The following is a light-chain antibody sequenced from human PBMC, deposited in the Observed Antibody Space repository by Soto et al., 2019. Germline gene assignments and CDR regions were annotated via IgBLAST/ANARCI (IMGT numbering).Light chain of an antibody. CDR2: PAS. Sequence: DIQMTQSPSSLSASVGDRVTITCRASQGTSNFLAWYQQKPGKVPKLLIYPASTLQSGVPSRFSGSGSGTDFTLTISSLQPEDAATYYWQMYINAPFSFVPGTKLEIK. V-gene: IGKV1-27*01. CDR1: QGTSNF. CDR3: QMYINAPFS. J-gene: IGKJ2*01.